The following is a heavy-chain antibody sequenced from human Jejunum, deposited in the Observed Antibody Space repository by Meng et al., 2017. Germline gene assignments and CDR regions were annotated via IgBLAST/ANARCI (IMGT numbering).Heavy chain of an antibody. J-gene: IGHJ4*02. CDR1: GFTFRTNY. Sequence: VALVVAGGGLAQPGGSLSLSCDASGFTFRTNYMSWVRRAPGRGLEWVSAIGRGTDTYYADSVKGRFTISRDKLMNTLYLEMNSLRAEDTAVYYCAKHLSGSYTFDYWGQGILVTVSS. CDR2: IGRGTDT. CDR3: AKHLSGSYTFDY. D-gene: IGHD1-26*01. V-gene: IGHV3-23*04.